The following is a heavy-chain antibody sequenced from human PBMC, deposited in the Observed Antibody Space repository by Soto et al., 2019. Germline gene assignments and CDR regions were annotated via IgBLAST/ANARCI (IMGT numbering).Heavy chain of an antibody. J-gene: IGHJ4*02. CDR3: ARESGITIFGVVIHYFDY. CDR1: GGTFSSYA. Sequence: QVQLVQSGAEVKKPGSSVKVSCKASGGTFSSYAISWVRQAPGQGLEWMGGIIPIFGTANYAQKFQGRVTITADESTSTAYMELSSLRSEDTAVYYCARESGITIFGVVIHYFDYWGQGTLVTVSS. D-gene: IGHD3-3*01. V-gene: IGHV1-69*12. CDR2: IIPIFGTA.